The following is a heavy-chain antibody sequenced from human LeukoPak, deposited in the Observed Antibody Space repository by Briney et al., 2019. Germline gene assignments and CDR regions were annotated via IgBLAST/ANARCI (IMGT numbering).Heavy chain of an antibody. Sequence: ASVKVSCKASGYTFTSYGISWVRQAPGQGLEWMGWISAYNGNTNYAQKLQGRVTMTTDTSTSTAYMELRSLRSDDTAVYYCARTIVVVPAAHNPLYMDVWGKGTTVTVSS. V-gene: IGHV1-18*01. J-gene: IGHJ6*03. CDR1: GYTFTSYG. CDR3: ARTIVVVPAAHNPLYMDV. CDR2: ISAYNGNT. D-gene: IGHD2-2*01.